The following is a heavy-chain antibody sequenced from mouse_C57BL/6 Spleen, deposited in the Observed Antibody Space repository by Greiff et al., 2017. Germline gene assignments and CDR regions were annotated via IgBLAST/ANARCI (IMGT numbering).Heavy chain of an antibody. Sequence: QVQLKQPGAELVKPGASVKLSCKASGYTFTSYWMHWVKQRPGRGLEWIGRIDPNSGGTKYNEKFKSKATLTVDKPSSTAYMQLSSLTSEDSAVYYCARGDYYGSSPYAMDYWGQGTSVTVSS. CDR1: GYTFTSYW. CDR3: ARGDYYGSSPYAMDY. D-gene: IGHD1-1*01. CDR2: IDPNSGGT. V-gene: IGHV1-72*01. J-gene: IGHJ4*01.